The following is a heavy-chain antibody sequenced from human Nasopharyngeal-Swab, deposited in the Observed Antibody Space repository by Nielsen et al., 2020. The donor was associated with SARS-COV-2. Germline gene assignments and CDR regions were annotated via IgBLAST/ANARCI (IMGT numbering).Heavy chain of an antibody. D-gene: IGHD2-15*01. CDR3: ARVGWWFHYYFDY. CDR2: IKQDGSEK. CDR1: GFTVSNNY. J-gene: IGHJ4*02. Sequence: GESLKISCAVSGFTVSNNYVTWVRQAPGKGLEWVANIKQDGSEKYYVDSVKGRFTISRDNAKNSLYLQMNSLRAEDTAVYYCARVGWWFHYYFDYWGQGTLATVSS. V-gene: IGHV3-7*01.